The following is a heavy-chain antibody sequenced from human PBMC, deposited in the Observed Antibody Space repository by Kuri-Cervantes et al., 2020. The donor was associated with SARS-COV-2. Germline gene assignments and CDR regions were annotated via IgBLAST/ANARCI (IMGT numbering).Heavy chain of an antibody. D-gene: IGHD2-2*02. CDR2: IYYSGST. CDR3: ARDPRHYCSSTSCYSYYGMDV. V-gene: IGHV4-59*01. CDR1: GGSISSYY. J-gene: IGHJ6*02. Sequence: ESLKISCTVSGGSISSYYWSWIRQPPGEGLEWIGYIYYSGSTNYNPSLKSRVTISVDTSKNQFSLKLSSVTAADTAVYYCARDPRHYCSSTSCYSYYGMDVWGQGTTVTVSS.